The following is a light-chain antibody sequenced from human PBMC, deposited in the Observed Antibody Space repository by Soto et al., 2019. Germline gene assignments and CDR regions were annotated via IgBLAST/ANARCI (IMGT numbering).Light chain of an antibody. Sequence: QSVLTQPPSASGSPGQSVTISCTGTRDDVGGYNYVSWFQQLPGKAPKLMIYEVYKRPTGVPARFSGSKSGNTASLTVSGLQAGDEAIYYCSSYVTSNVVVFGGGTKLTVL. J-gene: IGLJ2*01. CDR1: RDDVGGYNY. CDR3: SSYVTSNVVV. CDR2: EVY. V-gene: IGLV2-8*01.